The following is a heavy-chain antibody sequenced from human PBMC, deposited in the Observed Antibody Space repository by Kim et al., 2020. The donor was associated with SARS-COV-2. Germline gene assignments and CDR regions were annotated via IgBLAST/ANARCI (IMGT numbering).Heavy chain of an antibody. Sequence: SETLSLTCTVSGGSISSGGYYWSWIRQHPGKGLEWIGYIYYSGSTYYNPSLKSRVTISVDTSKNQFSLKLSSVTAADTAVYYCARGDGSGINWFDPWGQGTLVTVSS. CDR2: IYYSGST. V-gene: IGHV4-31*03. J-gene: IGHJ5*02. D-gene: IGHD3-10*01. CDR1: GGSISSGGYY. CDR3: ARGDGSGINWFDP.